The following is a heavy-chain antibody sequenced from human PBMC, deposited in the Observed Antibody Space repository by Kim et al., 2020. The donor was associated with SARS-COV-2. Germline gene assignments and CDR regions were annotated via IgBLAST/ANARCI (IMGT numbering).Heavy chain of an antibody. V-gene: IGHV3-23*01. J-gene: IGHJ6*02. CDR3: AKEGPLYGMDV. Sequence: TYSPDPVKGRFTISRDNSKNTLYLQMNSLRAEDTAVYYCAKEGPLYGMDVWGQGTTVTVSS. CDR2: T.